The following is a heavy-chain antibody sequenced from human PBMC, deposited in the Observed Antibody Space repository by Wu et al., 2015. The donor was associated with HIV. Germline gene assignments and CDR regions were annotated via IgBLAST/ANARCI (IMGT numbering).Heavy chain of an antibody. J-gene: IGHJ4*02. Sequence: QVQLVQSGSEVKKPGASVKVSCKASGYTFTSYGISWVRQAPGQGLEWMGWISAYNGNTNYAQKLQGRVTMTTDTSTSTAYMELRSLRSDDTAVYYCARDHGYSGYDWPGRRTSGLDYWGQGTLVTVSS. CDR2: ISAYNGNT. CDR1: GYTFTSYG. V-gene: IGHV1-18*01. CDR3: ARDHGYSGYDWPGRRTSGLDY. D-gene: IGHD5-12*01.